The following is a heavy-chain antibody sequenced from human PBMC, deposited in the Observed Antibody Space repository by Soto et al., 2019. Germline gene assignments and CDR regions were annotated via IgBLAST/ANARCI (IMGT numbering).Heavy chain of an antibody. CDR1: GFTFSSYA. J-gene: IGHJ6*02. CDR2: ISGSGGST. D-gene: IGHD2-2*01. Sequence: PGGSLRLSCAASGFTFSSYAMSWVRQAPGKGLEWVSAISGSGGSTYYADSVKGRFTISRDNSKNTLYLQMNSLRAEDTAVYYCAKDGDIVLVPAAPLLYYYGMDVWGQGTTVTVSS. V-gene: IGHV3-23*01. CDR3: AKDGDIVLVPAAPLLYYYGMDV.